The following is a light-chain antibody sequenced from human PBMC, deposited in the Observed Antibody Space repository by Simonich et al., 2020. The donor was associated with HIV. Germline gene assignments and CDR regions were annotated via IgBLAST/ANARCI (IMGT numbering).Light chain of an antibody. CDR2: YVS. V-gene: IGLV2-14*03. J-gene: IGLJ3*02. Sequence: QSALTQPASVSGSPGQSITISCTGTSSDVGGSNYVSWYQQHPGKSPKLMIYYVSNRPSGVSNRFSGSKSGNTASLTISGLQAEDEADYYCSSYTSSSTRVFGGGTKLTVL. CDR3: SSYTSSSTRV. CDR1: SSDVGGSNY.